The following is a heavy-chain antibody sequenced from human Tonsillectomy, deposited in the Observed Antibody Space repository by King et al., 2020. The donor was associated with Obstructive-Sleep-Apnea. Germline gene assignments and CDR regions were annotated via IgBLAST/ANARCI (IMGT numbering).Heavy chain of an antibody. V-gene: IGHV3-7*01. CDR1: GFTFSSYW. J-gene: IGHJ4*02. Sequence: VQLVESGGGLVQPGGSLRLSCAASGFTFSSYWMSWVRQAPGKGLEWVANIKQDGSEKYYVDSVKGRFTISRENAKNSLYLQMTSLRAEDTAVYYCARVVYDILTGYSAQYFDYWGQGTLVTVSS. CDR2: IKQDGSEK. D-gene: IGHD3-9*01. CDR3: ARVVYDILTGYSAQYFDY.